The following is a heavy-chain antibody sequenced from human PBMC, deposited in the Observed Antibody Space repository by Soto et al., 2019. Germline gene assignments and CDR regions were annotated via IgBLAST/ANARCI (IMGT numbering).Heavy chain of an antibody. CDR1: GFTFSSYG. V-gene: IGHV3-30*18. D-gene: IGHD1-26*01. Sequence: QVQLVESGGGVVQPGRSLRLSCAASGFTFSSYGMHWVRQAPGKGLECVAVISYDVSNKYYADSVKGRFTISRDNSKNTLYLQMNSLRAEDTAVYYCAKHLSGSSDYWGQGTLVTVSS. J-gene: IGHJ4*02. CDR3: AKHLSGSSDY. CDR2: ISYDVSNK.